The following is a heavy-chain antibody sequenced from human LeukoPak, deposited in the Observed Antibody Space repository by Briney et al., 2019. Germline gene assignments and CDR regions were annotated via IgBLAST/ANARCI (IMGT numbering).Heavy chain of an antibody. Sequence: ASXKVSCRASGYTFTNYNIAWVGQAHGQGREGVGWISAYNGNTKYAQKFQGRGTMTTDTSTSTAYMELRSLTFDDTAIYYCARDGYFDYWGQGTLVTVSS. CDR1: GYTFTNYN. J-gene: IGHJ4*02. CDR2: ISAYNGNT. CDR3: ARDGYFDY. V-gene: IGHV1-18*01.